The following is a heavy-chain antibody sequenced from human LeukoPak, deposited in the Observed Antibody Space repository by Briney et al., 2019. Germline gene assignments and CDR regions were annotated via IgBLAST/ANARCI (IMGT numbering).Heavy chain of an antibody. D-gene: IGHD3-3*01. V-gene: IGHV4-61*02. J-gene: IGHJ4*02. CDR2: IYTSGST. Sequence: PSQTLSLTCTVSGGSISSGSYYWSWIRQPAGKGLEWIGRIYTSGSTNYNPSLKSRVTISVDTSKNQFSLKLSSVTAADTAVYYCARDRGYGVTISAYSWGQGTLVTVSS. CDR1: GGSISSGSYY. CDR3: ARDRGYGVTISAYS.